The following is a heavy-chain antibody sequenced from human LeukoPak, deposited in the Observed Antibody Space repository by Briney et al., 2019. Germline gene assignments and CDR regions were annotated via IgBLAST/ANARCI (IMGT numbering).Heavy chain of an antibody. CDR3: AKVGTGNQYGSGDFDL. V-gene: IGHV3-21*03. J-gene: IGHJ4*02. CDR1: GFSFSVNG. D-gene: IGHD3-10*01. Sequence: GGSLRLSCAASGFSFSVNGMNWVRQAPGKGLEWVSAITGSSTSIKYADSVRGRFTISRDNAKSSVYLEMNSLRVEDTAVYYCAKVGTGNQYGSGDFDLWGQGSLVTVSS. CDR2: ITGSSTSI.